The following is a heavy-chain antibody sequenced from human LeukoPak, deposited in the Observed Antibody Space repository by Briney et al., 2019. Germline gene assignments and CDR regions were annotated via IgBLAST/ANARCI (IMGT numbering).Heavy chain of an antibody. CDR1: GGSISSYY. CDR3: AAGRSDGNYYYYGMDV. J-gene: IGHJ6*02. V-gene: IGHV4-59*08. CDR2: VYYSGST. D-gene: IGHD1-14*01. Sequence: SETLSLTCTVSGGSISSYYWSWIRQPPGKGLEWIGYVYYSGSTNYNPSLKSRVTISVDTSKNQFSLKLSSATAADTAVYYCAAGRSDGNYYYYGMDVWGQGTTVTVSS.